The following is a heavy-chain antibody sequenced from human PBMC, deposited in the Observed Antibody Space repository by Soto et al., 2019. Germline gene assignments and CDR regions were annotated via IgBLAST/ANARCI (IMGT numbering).Heavy chain of an antibody. CDR3: AGQSYERRSYDYAY. V-gene: IGHV4-39*01. Sequence: QLLLQESGPGLVKPSETLSLTCTVSGGSSSSTSYSWGWIRQPPGKRLEWIGSIYSSGNTYYNPSLTCRVTISVDTSKSHLSLQLSSVTAADTAVYYCAGQSYERRSYDYAYWGPGTLVTVSS. CDR2: IYSSGNT. CDR1: GGSSSSTSYS. J-gene: IGHJ4*02. D-gene: IGHD3-22*01.